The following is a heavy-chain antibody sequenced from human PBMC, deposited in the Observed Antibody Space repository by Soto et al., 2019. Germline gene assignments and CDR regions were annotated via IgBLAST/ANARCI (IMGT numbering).Heavy chain of an antibody. D-gene: IGHD3-10*01. CDR1: GGSVSSGSYF. Sequence: QVQLQESGPGLVKPSETLSLTCSVSGGSVSSGSYFWSWIRQPPGKGLEWIGYIDNSGTINYNPYLKGRVVTSVDTSTNQFSLKLTSVTAADTAVYYCARERRISLIRGVKFFDSWGQGTLVTVSS. CDR2: IDNSGTI. V-gene: IGHV4-61*01. J-gene: IGHJ4*02. CDR3: ARERRISLIRGVKFFDS.